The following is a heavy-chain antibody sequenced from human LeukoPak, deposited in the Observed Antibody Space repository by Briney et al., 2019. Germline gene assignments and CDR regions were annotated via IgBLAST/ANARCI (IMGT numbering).Heavy chain of an antibody. CDR2: ISAYNGKT. V-gene: IGHV1-18*01. D-gene: IGHD3-22*01. CDR1: GYSFTSYG. CDR3: GVHYYDSSGYDDAFDI. J-gene: IGHJ3*02. Sequence: ASVKVSCKASGYSFTSYGISWVRHAPGQGLEWMGWISAYNGKTNYAQKRQGRVTMTTDTSTSTAYIELRSMRSDDTAVYYCGVHYYDSSGYDDAFDIWGQGTMVTVSS.